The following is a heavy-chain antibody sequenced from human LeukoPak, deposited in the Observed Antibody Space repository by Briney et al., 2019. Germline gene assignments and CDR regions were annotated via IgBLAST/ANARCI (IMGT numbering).Heavy chain of an antibody. Sequence: GGSLRLSCAASGFPFGIYAMTWVRQAPGKGLEWVSAISRGAIDIYYADSVQGRFTISRDDSKNAVYLQMNNQRSEDTAVYYCTKEVWGSYPDWGQGTLVAVSS. D-gene: IGHD3-16*02. CDR1: GFPFGIYA. J-gene: IGHJ4*02. V-gene: IGHV3-23*01. CDR3: TKEVWGSYPD. CDR2: ISRGAIDI.